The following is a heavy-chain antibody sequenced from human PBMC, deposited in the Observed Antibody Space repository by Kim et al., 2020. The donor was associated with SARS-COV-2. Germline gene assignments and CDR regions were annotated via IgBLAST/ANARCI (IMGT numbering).Heavy chain of an antibody. CDR1: GYTFTSYG. D-gene: IGHD3-9*01. CDR3: ARDHVLRYFDWLFVFDY. Sequence: ASVKVSCKASGYTFTSYGISWVRQAPGQELEWMGWISAYNGNTNYAQKLQGRVTMTTDTSTSTAYMELRSLRSDDTAVYYCARDHVLRYFDWLFVFDYWGQGTLVTVSS. V-gene: IGHV1-18*01. J-gene: IGHJ4*02. CDR2: ISAYNGNT.